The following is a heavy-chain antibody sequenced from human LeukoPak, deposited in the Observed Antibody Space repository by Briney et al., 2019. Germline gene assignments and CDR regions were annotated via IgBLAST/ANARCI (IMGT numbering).Heavy chain of an antibody. Sequence: GGSLRLSCAASGFTFSSYGMHWVRQAPGQGLEWVAVIWYDGSNKYYADSVKGRFTISRDNSKNTLYLQMNSLRAEDTAVYYCAREYSSSWFPFDYWGQGTLVTVSS. CDR2: IWYDGSNK. CDR1: GFTFSSYG. J-gene: IGHJ4*02. D-gene: IGHD6-13*01. V-gene: IGHV3-33*01. CDR3: AREYSSSWFPFDY.